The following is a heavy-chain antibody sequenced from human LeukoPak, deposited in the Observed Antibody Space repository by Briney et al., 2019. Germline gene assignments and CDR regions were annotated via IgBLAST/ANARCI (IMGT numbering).Heavy chain of an antibody. Sequence: GGSLRLSCAASGFRLSSYAISWVRQAPGKGLEWVSVISGSGGTYYADSVKGRFTISRDNPKNSLDLQMNSLRAEDTAIYYCAKYNWNDGYFYYRLDVWGPGTTVTVSS. V-gene: IGHV3-23*01. CDR1: GFRLSSYA. D-gene: IGHD1-1*01. CDR3: AKYNWNDGYFYYRLDV. CDR2: ISGSGGT. J-gene: IGHJ6*02.